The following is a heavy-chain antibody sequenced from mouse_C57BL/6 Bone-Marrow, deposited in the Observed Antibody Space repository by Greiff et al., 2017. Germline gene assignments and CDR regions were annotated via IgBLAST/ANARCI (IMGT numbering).Heavy chain of an antibody. Sequence: EVQGVESGGGLVQPGGSLKLSCAASGFTFSSYTMSWVRQTPEKRPEWVAYISNGGGSTYYPDTVKGRFTITRDKAKNTLYLQMSSLKSEDTAMYYCARHYYGSSYYAMDYWGQGTSVTVSS. V-gene: IGHV5-12-2*01. D-gene: IGHD1-1*01. J-gene: IGHJ4*01. CDR1: GFTFSSYT. CDR3: ARHYYGSSYYAMDY. CDR2: ISNGGGST.